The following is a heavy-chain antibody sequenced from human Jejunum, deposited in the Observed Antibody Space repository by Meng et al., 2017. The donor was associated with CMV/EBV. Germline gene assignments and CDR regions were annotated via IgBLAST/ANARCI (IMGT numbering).Heavy chain of an antibody. CDR3: AGGDYGGHYY. D-gene: IGHD2-21*01. CDR1: GFPFSGYA. J-gene: IGHJ4*02. Sequence: SCVASGFPFSGYAMSWVRQAPGRGLGWVSAISNTGDTTFYTGSVKGRFAISRDNSKNTLNRQMNSLRAEDTAVYYCAGGDYGGHYYWGQGTLVTVSS. CDR2: ISNTGDTT. V-gene: IGHV3-23*01.